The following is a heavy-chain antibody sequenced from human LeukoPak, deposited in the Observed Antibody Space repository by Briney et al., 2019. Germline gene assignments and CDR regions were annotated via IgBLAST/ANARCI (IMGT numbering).Heavy chain of an antibody. V-gene: IGHV3-48*01. CDR1: GFTFSSYS. J-gene: IGHJ4*02. CDR2: ISSSSSTI. CDR3: ASLFSWHY. Sequence: GGSLRLSCAASGFTFSSYSMNWVRQAPGKGLEWLSYISSSSSTIYYADSVTGRFTISRDNAKNSLYLQMNSLRAEDTAVYYCASLFSWHYWGQGTLVTVSS.